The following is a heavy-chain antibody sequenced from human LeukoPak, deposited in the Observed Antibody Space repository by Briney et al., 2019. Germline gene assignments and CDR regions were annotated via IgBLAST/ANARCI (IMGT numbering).Heavy chain of an antibody. CDR2: IYYSGST. CDR3: ARVVVGATYFDY. J-gene: IGHJ4*02. CDR1: GGSISSYY. V-gene: IGHV4-59*01. D-gene: IGHD1-26*01. Sequence: PSETLSLTCTVPGGSISSYYWSWIRQPPGKGLEWIGYIYYSGSTNYNPSLKSRVTISVDTSKNQFSLKLSSVTAADTAVYYCARVVVGATYFDYWGQGTLVTVSS.